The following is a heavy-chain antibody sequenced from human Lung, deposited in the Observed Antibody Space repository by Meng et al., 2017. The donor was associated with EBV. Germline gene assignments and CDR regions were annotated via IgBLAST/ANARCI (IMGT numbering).Heavy chain of an antibody. D-gene: IGHD3-10*01. J-gene: IGHJ4*02. Sequence: VHLLPFGAEVKKPGASVRVSCEASGYTFASYGISWLRQAPGQGLEWMGWFVNNVDTYSAQKFQGRVTMTTDTHTSTAFMELRSLRSDDTAVYYCARGTPGRSYSDYWGQGTLVTVSS. V-gene: IGHV1-18*01. CDR2: FVNNVDT. CDR1: GYTFASYG. CDR3: ARGTPGRSYSDY.